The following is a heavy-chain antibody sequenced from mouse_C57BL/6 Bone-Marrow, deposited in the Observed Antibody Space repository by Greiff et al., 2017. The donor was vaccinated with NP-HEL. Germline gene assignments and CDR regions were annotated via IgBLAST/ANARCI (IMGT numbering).Heavy chain of an antibody. D-gene: IGHD1-1*01. CDR3: ARDGSPYFDY. Sequence: EVKLVESGGGLVKPGGSLKLSCAASGFTFSDYGMHWVRQAPEKGLEWVAYISSGSSTIYYADTVKGLFTISRDNAKNTLFLQMTSLRSEDTAMYYCARDGSPYFDYWGQGTTLTVSS. CDR2: ISSGSSTI. J-gene: IGHJ2*01. V-gene: IGHV5-17*01. CDR1: GFTFSDYG.